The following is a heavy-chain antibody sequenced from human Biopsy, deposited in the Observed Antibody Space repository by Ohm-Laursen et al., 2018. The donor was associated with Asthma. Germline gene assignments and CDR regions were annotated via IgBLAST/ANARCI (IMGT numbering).Heavy chain of an antibody. CDR1: GYNFISFA. Sequence: ASVKVSCKASGYNFISFAIHWVPQAPGQRLEWMGWVNTGNGDTKYSQKFQGRVTITRDTSASTAYMELRSLRSEDTATYYCARTYYDFLTGQVKDVFGVWGQGTMVTVSS. CDR3: ARTYYDFLTGQVKDVFGV. J-gene: IGHJ3*01. CDR2: VNTGNGDT. V-gene: IGHV1-3*04. D-gene: IGHD3-9*01.